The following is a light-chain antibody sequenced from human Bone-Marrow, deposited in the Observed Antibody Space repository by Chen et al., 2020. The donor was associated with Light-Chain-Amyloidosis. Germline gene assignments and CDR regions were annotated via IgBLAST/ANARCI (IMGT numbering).Light chain of an antibody. J-gene: IGKJ3*01. Sequence: DIQMTQSPSSLSASVRDRVTITCQASQDIFKYLNWYQQQPGKAPKLLIYDASKLETGVPSRFSGSGSGTDFTFTITSLQPEDIATYYCQQYDNLPLFTFGPGTKVDIK. V-gene: IGKV1-33*01. CDR3: QQYDNLPLFT. CDR1: QDIFKY. CDR2: DAS.